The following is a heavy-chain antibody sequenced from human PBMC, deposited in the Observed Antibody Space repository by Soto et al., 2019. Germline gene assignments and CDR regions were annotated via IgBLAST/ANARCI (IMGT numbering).Heavy chain of an antibody. J-gene: IGHJ3*02. V-gene: IGHV1-24*01. D-gene: IGHD3-3*01. CDR3: ASPARNYDFWSGYSFDI. Sequence: ALGQVCCKFSDNTFHEVSIHVVREAAGQRLEWMGGFDPEDGKTTSAQKFQGRVTVTEDTSTDTAYMELSSLRSEDTAVYYCASPARNYDFWSGYSFDIWGQGTMVTVSS. CDR2: FDPEDGKT. CDR1: DNTFHEVS.